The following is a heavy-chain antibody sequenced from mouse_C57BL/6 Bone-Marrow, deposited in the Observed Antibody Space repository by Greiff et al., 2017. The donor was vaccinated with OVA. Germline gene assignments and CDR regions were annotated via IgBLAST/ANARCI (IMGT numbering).Heavy chain of an antibody. CDR2: IDPEDGET. CDR1: GFNIHDYY. Sequence: EVQLQQSGAELVKPGASVKLSCTASGFNIHDYYMHWVKQRTEQGLEWIGRIDPEDGETKYAPKFQGKATITADTPSNTAYLQLSSLTSEDTAVYYCARAGTTAYYYAMDYWGQGTSVTVSS. D-gene: IGHD1-2*01. J-gene: IGHJ4*01. V-gene: IGHV14-2*01. CDR3: ARAGTTAYYYAMDY.